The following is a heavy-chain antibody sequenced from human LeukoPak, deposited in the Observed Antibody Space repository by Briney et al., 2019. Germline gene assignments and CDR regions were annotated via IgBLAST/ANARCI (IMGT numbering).Heavy chain of an antibody. V-gene: IGHV4-59*01. J-gene: IGHJ4*02. CDR1: GGSISSYY. Sequence: PSETLSLTCTVSGGSISSYYWSWIRQPPGKGLEWIGYIYYSGSTNYNPSLKSRVTISVDTSKNQFSLKLSSVTAADTAVYYCARDTGYSSSWFSLWGQGTLVTVSS. D-gene: IGHD6-13*01. CDR2: IYYSGST. CDR3: ARDTGYSSSWFSL.